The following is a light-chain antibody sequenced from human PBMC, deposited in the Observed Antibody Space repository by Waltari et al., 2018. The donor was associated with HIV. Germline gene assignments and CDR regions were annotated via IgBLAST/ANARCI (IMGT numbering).Light chain of an antibody. Sequence: SSELTQPPSVSVSPGQTARITCSGDALPKQYAYWYQQKPGQAPVLVIYKDSERPSGIPERFSGSSSGTTVTLTISGVQAEDEADYYCQSADSSCTYVVFGGGTKLTVL. CDR3: QSADSSCTYVV. V-gene: IGLV3-25*03. CDR1: ALPKQY. J-gene: IGLJ2*01. CDR2: KDS.